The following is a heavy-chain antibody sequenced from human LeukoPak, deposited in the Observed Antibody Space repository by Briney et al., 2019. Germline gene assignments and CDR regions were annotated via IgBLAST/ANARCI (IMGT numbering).Heavy chain of an antibody. Sequence: GGSLRLSCAASGFTFSSYWMNWVRQAPGKGLEWVSAISGSGGSTYYADSVKGRFTVSRDNSKNTLYLQMNSLRAEDTAVYYCAKDLGGRGFGELFDYWGQGTLVTVSS. D-gene: IGHD3-10*01. CDR1: GFTFSSYW. V-gene: IGHV3-23*01. CDR3: AKDLGGRGFGELFDY. J-gene: IGHJ4*02. CDR2: ISGSGGST.